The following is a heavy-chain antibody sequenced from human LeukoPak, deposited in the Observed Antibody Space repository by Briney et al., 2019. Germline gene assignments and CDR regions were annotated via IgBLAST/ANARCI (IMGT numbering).Heavy chain of an antibody. V-gene: IGHV3-74*03. J-gene: IGHJ4*02. D-gene: IGHD1-26*01. CDR1: GLTFSTYW. Sequence: GGCLRLSCAASGLTFSTYWMHWVRQAPGKGLAWVARINPDGGIRTYANSVQGGVTISRDTAKDTLFLQMNSLRAEDTAVYYCAREARVGSALKYRGQGTAATFSS. CDR3: AREARVGSALKY. CDR2: INPDGGIR.